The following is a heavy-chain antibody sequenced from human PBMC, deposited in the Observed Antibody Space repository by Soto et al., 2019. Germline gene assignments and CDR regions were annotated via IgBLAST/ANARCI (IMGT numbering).Heavy chain of an antibody. CDR2: IAVGSGYT. D-gene: IGHD2-8*01. J-gene: IGHJ4*02. CDR1: GFTFTSSA. V-gene: IGHV1-58*01. Sequence: SVKVSCKASGFTFTSSAFQWVRQARGQRLEWIGWIAVGSGYTNYAQRFQDRVTLTRDMSTATTYMEPSRLTSEDTAIYYCAADATAWQQMVPSDYWGQGTLVTVSS. CDR3: AADATAWQQMVPSDY.